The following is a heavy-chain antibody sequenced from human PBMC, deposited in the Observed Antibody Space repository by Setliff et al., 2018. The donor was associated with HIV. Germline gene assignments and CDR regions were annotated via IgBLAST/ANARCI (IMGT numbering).Heavy chain of an antibody. V-gene: IGHV4-39*07. CDR1: GGSSSSRSYY. Sequence: TSETLSLTCTVSGGSSSSRSYYWGWIRQPPGKGLEWIGSIYSSGSTYYNPSLKSRVTISVDTSKNQFSLKLSSVTAADTAVYYCASPWGTHDAFDLWGQGTVVTVSS. CDR3: ASPWGTHDAFDL. CDR2: IYSSGST. D-gene: IGHD7-27*01. J-gene: IGHJ3*01.